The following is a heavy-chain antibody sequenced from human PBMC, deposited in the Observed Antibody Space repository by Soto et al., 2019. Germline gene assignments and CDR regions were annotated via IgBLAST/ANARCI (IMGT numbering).Heavy chain of an antibody. CDR1: GGSISSGGYY. CDR3: ARGRRREYNWGDYYYYYGMDV. V-gene: IGHV4-61*08. J-gene: IGHJ6*02. D-gene: IGHD7-27*01. CDR2: IYYSGST. Sequence: ASETLSLTCTVSGGSISSGGYYWSWIRQHPGKGLEWIGYIYYSGSTNYKTSLKNRVTISVDTSKKQFSLKLSTVTAVDTAVYYCARGRRREYNWGDYYYYYGMDVWGQGTTVTVSS.